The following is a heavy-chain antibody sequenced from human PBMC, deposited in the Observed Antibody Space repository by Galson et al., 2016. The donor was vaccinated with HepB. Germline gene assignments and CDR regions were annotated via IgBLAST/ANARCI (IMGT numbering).Heavy chain of an antibody. Sequence: SETLSLTCSVSGASISSSDYYWGWIRQPPGRGLEWIGNVYYSGSTYYNSSLKSRVTIYIDMSKNQFSLKLASVTAADTAVYYCASLRLLSVGDNRYFDYWGQGTLVTVSS. D-gene: IGHD3-10*01. CDR1: GASISSSDYY. V-gene: IGHV4-39*01. J-gene: IGHJ4*02. CDR3: ASLRLLSVGDNRYFDY. CDR2: VYYSGST.